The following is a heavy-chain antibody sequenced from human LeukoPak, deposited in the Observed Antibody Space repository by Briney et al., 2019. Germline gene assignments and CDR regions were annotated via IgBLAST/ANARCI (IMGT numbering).Heavy chain of an antibody. CDR3: AREHESEFDY. CDR2: INPNSGGT. CDR1: GYTFTGYF. J-gene: IGHJ4*02. Sequence: ASVKVSCKSSGYTFTGYFVHWVRQAPGQGLEWMGWINPNSGGTNYAQKFQGRVTMTRDTSISTAYMELSRLRSDDTAVYYCAREHESEFDYWGQGTLVTVSS. V-gene: IGHV1-2*02.